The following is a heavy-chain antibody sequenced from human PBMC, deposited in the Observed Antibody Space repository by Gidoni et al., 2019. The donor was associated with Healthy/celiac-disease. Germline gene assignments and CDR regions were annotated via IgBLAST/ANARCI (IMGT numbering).Heavy chain of an antibody. D-gene: IGHD1-1*01. V-gene: IGHV4-59*01. Sequence: QVQLQASRPGLVKPSETLSLTCTVPGGSISSYYWSWIRQPPGKGLEWIGYIYYSGSTNYNPSLKSRVTISVDTSKNQFSLKLSSVTAADTDVYYCAGGLDGYYYYGMDVWGQGTTVTVSS. CDR1: GGSISSYY. CDR3: AGGLDGYYYYGMDV. J-gene: IGHJ6*02. CDR2: IYYSGST.